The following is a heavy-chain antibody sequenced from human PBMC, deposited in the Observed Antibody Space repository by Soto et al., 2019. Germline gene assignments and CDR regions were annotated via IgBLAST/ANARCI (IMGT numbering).Heavy chain of an antibody. J-gene: IGHJ6*02. Sequence: QVQLVQSGAEVRKPGASVKVSCKASGYTFTSYDINWVRQATGQGLEYMGWMNPNSGNTGYAQKCQGRVTMTTSTPISTAYMELSSLRSDDTAVSYCARERGRYGMDVWGQGTTVTVSS. D-gene: IGHD3-10*01. V-gene: IGHV1-8*01. CDR1: GYTFTSYD. CDR3: ARERGRYGMDV. CDR2: MNPNSGNT.